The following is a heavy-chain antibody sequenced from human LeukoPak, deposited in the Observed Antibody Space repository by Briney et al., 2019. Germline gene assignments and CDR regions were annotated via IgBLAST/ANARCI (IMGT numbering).Heavy chain of an antibody. CDR1: GFIFSSNG. D-gene: IGHD4-11*01. CDR3: AKEVTTDYYYYYGMDV. CDR2: ISYDGKNK. J-gene: IGHJ6*02. V-gene: IGHV3-30*18. Sequence: PGGSLRLSCVASGFIFSSNGMHWVRQAPGKGLEWVALISYDGKNKYYADSVKGRFTISRGDSMNTLYLQMNSLRAEDTAVYYCAKEVTTDYYYYYGMDVWGQGTTVTVSS.